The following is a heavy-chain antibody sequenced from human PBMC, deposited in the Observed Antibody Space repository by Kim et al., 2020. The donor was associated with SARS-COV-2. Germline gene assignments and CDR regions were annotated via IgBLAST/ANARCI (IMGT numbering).Heavy chain of an antibody. CDR3: ARHASGEWETGSFDY. J-gene: IGHJ4*02. Sequence: ASVKVSCKASGYTFTSYAMHWVRQAPGQRLEWMGWINAGNGNTKYSQKFQGRVTITRDTSASTAYMELSSLRSEDTAVYYCARHASGEWETGSFDYWGQGTLVTVSS. CDR1: GYTFTSYA. CDR2: INAGNGNT. V-gene: IGHV1-3*01. D-gene: IGHD1-26*01.